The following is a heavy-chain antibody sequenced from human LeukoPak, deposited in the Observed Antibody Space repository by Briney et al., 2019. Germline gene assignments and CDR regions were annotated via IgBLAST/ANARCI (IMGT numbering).Heavy chain of an antibody. D-gene: IGHD2-21*01. J-gene: IGHJ3*02. CDR2: IYDRGST. Sequence: SETLSLTCTVSGGSISSSNYYWGWIRQPPGKGLEWIGYIYDRGSTNYNPSLKSRVTISVDTSKNQFSLKLSSVTAADTAVYYCARPHCGGDCYSRSYYAFDIWGQGTMVTVSA. CDR3: ARPHCGGDCYSRSYYAFDI. CDR1: GGSISSSNYY. V-gene: IGHV4-61*05.